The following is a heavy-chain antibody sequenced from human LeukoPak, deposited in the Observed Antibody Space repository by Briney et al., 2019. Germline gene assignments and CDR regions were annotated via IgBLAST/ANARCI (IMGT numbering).Heavy chain of an antibody. CDR2: IKQDGSEK. J-gene: IGHJ3*02. CDR3: ASSMIVGGQDAFDI. V-gene: IGHV3-7*01. D-gene: IGHD3-22*01. CDR1: GFTFSSYW. Sequence: PGGSLRLSCAASGFTFSSYWMSWVRQAPGKGLEWVANIKQDGSEKYYVDSVKGRFTISRDNAKNSLYLQMNSLRAEDTAVYCCASSMIVGGQDAFDIWGQGTMVTVSS.